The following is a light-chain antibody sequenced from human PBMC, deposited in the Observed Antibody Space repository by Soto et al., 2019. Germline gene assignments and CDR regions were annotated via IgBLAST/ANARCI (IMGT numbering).Light chain of an antibody. V-gene: IGLV2-23*02. Sequence: QSVVTQPASVSGSPGQSVTISCSGSAIGIYNFVSWYQHLPGRAPKLLIFEVTMRPSGISDRFSGSKSASTASLTISGLQADDEGDYYCGSYAGSRTYVFGSGTKLTVL. CDR2: EVT. J-gene: IGLJ1*01. CDR1: SAIGIYNF. CDR3: GSYAGSRTYV.